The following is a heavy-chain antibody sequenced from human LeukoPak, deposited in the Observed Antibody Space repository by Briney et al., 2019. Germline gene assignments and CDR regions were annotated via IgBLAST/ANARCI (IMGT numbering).Heavy chain of an antibody. V-gene: IGHV3-30*18. D-gene: IGHD2-15*01. CDR3: VKDGRGMVAAIDY. Sequence: GGSLRLSCAASGFTFSSYGMHWVRQALGKGLEWVAVISYDGSNKYYADSVKGRFTISRDNSKNTLYLQMNSLRAEDTAVYYCVKDGRGMVAAIDYWGQGTLVTVSS. CDR1: GFTFSSYG. CDR2: ISYDGSNK. J-gene: IGHJ4*02.